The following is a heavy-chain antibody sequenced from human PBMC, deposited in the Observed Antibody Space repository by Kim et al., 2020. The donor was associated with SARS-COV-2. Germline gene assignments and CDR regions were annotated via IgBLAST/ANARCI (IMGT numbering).Heavy chain of an antibody. V-gene: IGHV4-39*01. Sequence: SETLSLTCIVSGASISNTSSYWVWVHQPPGKGLEWIGTIYYSGKTYYSPSLRSRVTISVDTSKNQFSLTLSSVTATDTAVYYCAKGSGYDSDYWGQGTLVSVSS. CDR2: IYYSGKT. CDR1: GASISNTSSY. D-gene: IGHD5-12*01. J-gene: IGHJ4*02. CDR3: AKGSGYDSDY.